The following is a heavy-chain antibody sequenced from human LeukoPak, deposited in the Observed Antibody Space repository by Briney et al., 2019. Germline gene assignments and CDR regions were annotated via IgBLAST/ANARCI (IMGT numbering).Heavy chain of an antibody. V-gene: IGHV4-4*07. D-gene: IGHD2-21*02. J-gene: IGHJ3*02. CDR1: GTPISTYY. CDR2: IFSAGHT. CDR3: ASGARGVGAVTATYYSFDM. Sequence: MPSETLSLTCIVSGTPISTYYWSWIRQPAGKGLEWIGRIFSAGHTKYNPSLKSRVTMSVDTSKNQFSLNLTYLTAADTAIYAVASGARGVGAVTATYYSFDMWGHGTMVTVSS.